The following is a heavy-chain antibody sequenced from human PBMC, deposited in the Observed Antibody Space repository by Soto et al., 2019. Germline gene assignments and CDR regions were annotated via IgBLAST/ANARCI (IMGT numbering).Heavy chain of an antibody. Sequence: SVKVSCKASGGTFSSYTISWVRQAPGQGLEWMGRIIPILGIANYAQKFQGRVTITADKSTSTAYMELSSLRSEDTAVYYCATRVATTSWGYYYMDVWGKGTTVTVSS. CDR3: ATRVATTSWGYYYMDV. D-gene: IGHD5-12*01. CDR1: GGTFSSYT. V-gene: IGHV1-69*02. CDR2: IIPILGIA. J-gene: IGHJ6*03.